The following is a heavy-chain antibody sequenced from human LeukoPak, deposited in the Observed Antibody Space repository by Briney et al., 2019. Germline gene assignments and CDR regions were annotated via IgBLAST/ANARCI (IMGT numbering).Heavy chain of an antibody. Sequence: SETLSLTCTVSGGSISTYYWSWIRQPPGKGLEWIGYIYYSGSTHYNPSLKSRVTISVDTSKNQFSLKLSSVTTADTAVYYCARGNSSGYPLFDSWGQGTLVTVSS. V-gene: IGHV4-59*01. CDR3: ARGNSSGYPLFDS. CDR1: GGSISTYY. D-gene: IGHD3-22*01. CDR2: IYYSGST. J-gene: IGHJ4*02.